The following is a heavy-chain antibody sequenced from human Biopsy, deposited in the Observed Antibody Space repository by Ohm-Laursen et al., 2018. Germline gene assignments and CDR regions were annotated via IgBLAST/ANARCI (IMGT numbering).Heavy chain of an antibody. V-gene: IGHV3-23*01. CDR2: INGSGGST. CDR1: GFTFSSHA. Sequence: GSLRLSCSAPGFTFSSHAMSWVRQAPGKGPECVSVINGSGGSTYYADPVRGRFTISRDNSRNTLYLQMNSLRADDTAMYYCARDTRWSPYGMDVWGQGTTVTVSS. J-gene: IGHJ6*02. D-gene: IGHD4-23*01. CDR3: ARDTRWSPYGMDV.